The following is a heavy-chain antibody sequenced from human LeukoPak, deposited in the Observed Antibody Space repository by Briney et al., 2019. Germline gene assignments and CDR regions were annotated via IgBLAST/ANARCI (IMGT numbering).Heavy chain of an antibody. J-gene: IGHJ4*02. Sequence: GGSLRLSCAASGLTLSTYAMSWVRQAPGKGLEWVSTISGNGGTTYYADSVKGRFTISRDNSKNTLYLQMNSLRVEDTAVYYCAKPPPDSSSWLFAYWGQGTLVTVSS. CDR3: AKPPPDSSSWLFAY. CDR1: GLTLSTYA. D-gene: IGHD6-13*01. V-gene: IGHV3-23*01. CDR2: ISGNGGTT.